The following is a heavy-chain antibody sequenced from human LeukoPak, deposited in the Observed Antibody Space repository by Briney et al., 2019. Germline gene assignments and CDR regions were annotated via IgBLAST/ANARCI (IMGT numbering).Heavy chain of an antibody. J-gene: IGHJ5*02. CDR1: GGSISSYY. CDR2: IYYSGST. Sequence: SQTLSLTCTVSGGSISSYYWSWIRQPPGKGLEWIGYIYYSGSTNYNPSLKSRVTISVDTSKNQFSLKLSSVTAADTAVYYCARVVFATFDPWGQGALVTVSS. D-gene: IGHD3-10*02. V-gene: IGHV4-59*01. CDR3: ARVVFATFDP.